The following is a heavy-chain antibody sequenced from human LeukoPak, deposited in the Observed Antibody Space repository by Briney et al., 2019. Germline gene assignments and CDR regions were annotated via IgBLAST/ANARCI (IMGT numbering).Heavy chain of an antibody. CDR2: INHSGST. CDR3: ARGRSGYGP. V-gene: IGHV4-34*01. J-gene: IGHJ5*02. Sequence: SETLSLTCTVSGGSISSYYWSWIRQPPGKGLEWIGEINHSGSTNYNPSLKSRVTISVDTSKNQFSLKLSSVTAADTAVYYCARGRSGYGPWGQGTLATVSS. CDR1: GGSISSYY. D-gene: IGHD6-13*01.